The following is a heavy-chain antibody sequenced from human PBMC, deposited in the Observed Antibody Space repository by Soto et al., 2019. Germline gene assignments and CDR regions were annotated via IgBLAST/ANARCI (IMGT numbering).Heavy chain of an antibody. CDR3: ARDGVTVADKYSQH. CDR2: IYSGGST. D-gene: IGHD6-19*01. V-gene: IGHV3-66*01. J-gene: IGHJ1*01. CDR1: GFTVSSNY. Sequence: GSLRLSCAASGFTVSSNYMSCVRQAPGKCLEWVSVIYSGGSTYYADSVKGRFTISRDNSKNTLYLQMNSLRAEDTAVYYCARDGVTVADKYSQHWGQGTLVTVS.